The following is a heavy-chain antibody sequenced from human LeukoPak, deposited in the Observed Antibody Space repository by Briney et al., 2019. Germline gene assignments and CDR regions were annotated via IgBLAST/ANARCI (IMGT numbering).Heavy chain of an antibody. V-gene: IGHV3-13*01. Sequence: GGSLRLSCAASGFSFSSYDMLWVRQSPGKRLEWVSGIGTAGDTYYLDSVKGRFTTFRENGLNSLYLQMNSLRAEDTAVYYCARDAGLGYSYGYYYYGMDVWGQGTTVTVSS. CDR1: GFSFSSYD. D-gene: IGHD5-18*01. CDR2: IGTAGDT. CDR3: ARDAGLGYSYGYYYYGMDV. J-gene: IGHJ6*02.